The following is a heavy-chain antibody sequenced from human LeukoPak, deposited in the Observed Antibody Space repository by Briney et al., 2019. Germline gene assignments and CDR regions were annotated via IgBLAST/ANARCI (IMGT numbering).Heavy chain of an antibody. CDR2: IIPIFGTA. D-gene: IGHD3-3*01. Sequence: GASVKVSCKASGGTFSSYAISWVRQAPGQGLEWMGGIIPIFGTANYAQKFQGRVTITTDESTSTAYMELSSLRSEDTAVYYCARWGTYYDSWSGYSHRDTGYYYMDVWGKGTTVTVSS. CDR3: ARWGTYYDSWSGYSHRDTGYYYMDV. J-gene: IGHJ6*03. V-gene: IGHV1-69*05. CDR1: GGTFSSYA.